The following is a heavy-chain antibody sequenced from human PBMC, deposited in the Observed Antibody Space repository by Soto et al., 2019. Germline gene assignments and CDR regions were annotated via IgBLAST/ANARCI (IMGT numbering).Heavy chain of an antibody. V-gene: IGHV4-30-4*01. Sequence: PSETLSLTCTVSGGSISSGDYYWSWIRQPPGKGLEWIGYIYYSGSTYYNPSLKSRVTISVDTSKNQFFLKLSSVTAADTAVYCCARGCRSVTCDRGGWLDPWGKGTLVTVSS. D-gene: IGHD2-2*01. J-gene: IGHJ5*02. CDR3: ARGCRSVTCDRGGWLDP. CDR2: IYYSGST. CDR1: GGSISSGDYY.